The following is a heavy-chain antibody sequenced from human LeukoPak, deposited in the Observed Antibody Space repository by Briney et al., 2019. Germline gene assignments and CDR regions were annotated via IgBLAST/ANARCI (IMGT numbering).Heavy chain of an antibody. CDR1: GFTFRSYA. D-gene: IGHD3-9*01. CDR3: AKELSGYPDY. V-gene: IGHV3-23*01. J-gene: IGHJ4*02. Sequence: GGSLRLSCAASGFTFRSYAMNWVRQAPGKGLEWVSAIGGSGSNTYYADSVKGRFTISRDNSKNTLYLQMNSLRAEDTAVYYCAKELSGYPDYWGQGTLVTVSS. CDR2: IGGSGSNT.